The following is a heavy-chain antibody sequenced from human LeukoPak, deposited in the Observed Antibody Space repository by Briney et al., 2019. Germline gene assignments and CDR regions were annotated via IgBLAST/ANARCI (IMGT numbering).Heavy chain of an antibody. J-gene: IGHJ4*02. CDR3: ARVPTITHYDFWSGYYTGLFGY. CDR1: GFTFSTYS. D-gene: IGHD3-3*01. CDR2: ISNSGNYI. V-gene: IGHV3-21*01. Sequence: PGGSLRLSCAASGFTFSTYSMNWVRQAPGKGLEWVSSISNSGNYIYYADSVKGRFTISRDNAKNSLYLQMNSLRAEDTAVYYCARVPTITHYDFWSGYYTGLFGYWGQGTLVTVSS.